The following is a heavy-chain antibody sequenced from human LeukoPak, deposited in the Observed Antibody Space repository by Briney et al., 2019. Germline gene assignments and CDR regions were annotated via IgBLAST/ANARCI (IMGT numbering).Heavy chain of an antibody. CDR2: INTNTGNP. V-gene: IGHV7-4-1*02. CDR3: ARDLYGGNSGFIWGDAFDI. CDR1: GYTFTSYA. Sequence: GASVKASCKASGYTFTSYAMNWVRQAPGQGLEWMGWINTNTGNPTYAQGFTGRFVFSLDTSVSTAYLQISSLKAEDTAVYYCARDLYGGNSGFIWGDAFDIWGQGTMVTVSS. D-gene: IGHD4-23*01. J-gene: IGHJ3*02.